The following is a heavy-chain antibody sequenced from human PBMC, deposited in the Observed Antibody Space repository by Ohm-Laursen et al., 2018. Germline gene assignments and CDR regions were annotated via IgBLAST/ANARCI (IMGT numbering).Heavy chain of an antibody. CDR3: ATASTEVLSVAIPNGMDV. CDR1: GYSLSELS. J-gene: IGHJ6*02. CDR2: VNPEDGET. Sequence: ASVKVSCKVSGYSLSELSMHWVRQTPEKGLEWMGGVNPEDGETIHAQKFQGRFTMTEDTSTDTAYMELSSLRSEDTAVYYCATASTEVLSVAIPNGMDVWGQGTTVSVSS. V-gene: IGHV1-24*01. D-gene: IGHD2-21*01.